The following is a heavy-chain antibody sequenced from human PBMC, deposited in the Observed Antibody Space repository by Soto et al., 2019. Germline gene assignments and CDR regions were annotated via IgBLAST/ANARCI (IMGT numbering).Heavy chain of an antibody. J-gene: IGHJ6*02. D-gene: IGHD3-3*01. CDR2: IGGSGGST. Sequence: GGSLRLSCAASGFTFSSYAMSWVRQAPGKGLEWVSAIGGSGGSTYYADSVKGRFTISRDNAKNSLYLQMNSLRAEDTAVYYCARASYDFWSGPSYYYGMDVWGQGTTVTVSS. CDR1: GFTFSSYA. CDR3: ARASYDFWSGPSYYYGMDV. V-gene: IGHV3-23*01.